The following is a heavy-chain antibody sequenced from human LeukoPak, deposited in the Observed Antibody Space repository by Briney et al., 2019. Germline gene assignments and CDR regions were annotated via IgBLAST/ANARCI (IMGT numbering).Heavy chain of an antibody. CDR1: GFTFSSYT. J-gene: IGHJ3*02. CDR2: IYYSGST. V-gene: IGHV4-30-4*08. D-gene: IGHD1-26*01. Sequence: LRLSCAASGFTFSSYTMNWVRQPPGKGLEWIGYIYYSGSTYYNPSLKSRVTISVDTSKNQFSLKLSSVTAADTAVYYCARIVGAGDAFDIWGQGTMVTVSS. CDR3: ARIVGAGDAFDI.